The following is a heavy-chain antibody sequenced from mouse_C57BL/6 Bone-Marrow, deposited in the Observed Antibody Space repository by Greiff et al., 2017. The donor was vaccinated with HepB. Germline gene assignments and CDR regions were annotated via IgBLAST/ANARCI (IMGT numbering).Heavy chain of an antibody. D-gene: IGHD2-3*01. Sequence: VQLQQSGAELVKPGASVKLSCTASGFNIKDYYMHWVKQRTEQGLEWIGRIDPEDGETKYAPKFQGKATITADTSSTPAYLQLSSLTAEDTDVYSCARDGYYVYWYFDVWGTGTTVTVSS. CDR3: ARDGYYVYWYFDV. J-gene: IGHJ1*03. CDR1: GFNIKDYY. CDR2: IDPEDGET. V-gene: IGHV14-2*01.